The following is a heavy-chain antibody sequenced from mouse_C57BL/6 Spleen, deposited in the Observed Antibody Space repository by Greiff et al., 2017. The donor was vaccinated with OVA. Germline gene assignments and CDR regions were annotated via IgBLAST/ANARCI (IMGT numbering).Heavy chain of an antibody. D-gene: IGHD2-14*01. CDR2: IDPSDGYT. J-gene: IGHJ4*01. CDR3: ARGVLYAMDY. CDR1: GYTFTSYS. Sequence: VQLQQSGAELVKPGASVKLSCKASGYTFTSYSMYWVKQRPGKSLEWIGEIDPSDGYTNYNEKFKGKATLTVEKSSSTVYLELSRLTSDDSAVYYCARGVLYAMDYWGQGTSVTVSS. V-gene: IGHV1-69*02.